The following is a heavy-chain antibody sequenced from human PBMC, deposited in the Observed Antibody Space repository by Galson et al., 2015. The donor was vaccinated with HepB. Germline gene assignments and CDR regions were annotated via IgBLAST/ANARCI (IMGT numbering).Heavy chain of an antibody. D-gene: IGHD2-21*02. J-gene: IGHJ4*02. CDR3: ASAVTATHGSVDY. V-gene: IGHV1-18*01. CDR2: ISAYNGNT. CDR1: GYTFTSYG. Sequence: QSGAEVKKPGASVKVSCKASGYTFTSYGISWVRQAPGQGLEWMGWISAYNGNTNYAQKLQGRVTITADESTSTAYMELSSLRSEDTAVYYCASAVTATHGSVDYWGQGTLVTVSS.